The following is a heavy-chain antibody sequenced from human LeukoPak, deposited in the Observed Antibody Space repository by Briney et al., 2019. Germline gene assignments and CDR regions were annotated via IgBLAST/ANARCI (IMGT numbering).Heavy chain of an antibody. CDR1: GGSFSGYY. J-gene: IGHJ4*02. D-gene: IGHD3-22*01. V-gene: IGHV4-34*01. Sequence: SETLSLTCAVYGGSFSGYYWSWIRQPPGKGLEWIGEINHSGSTNYNPSLKSRVTISVDTSKNQFSLKLSSVTAADTAVYYCARGRGYYYDSSGYYYGLSYFDYWGQGTLVTVSS. CDR3: ARGRGYYYDSSGYYYGLSYFDY. CDR2: INHSGST.